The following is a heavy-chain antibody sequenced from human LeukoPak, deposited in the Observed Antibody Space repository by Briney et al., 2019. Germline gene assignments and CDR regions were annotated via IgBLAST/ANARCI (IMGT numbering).Heavy chain of an antibody. CDR3: ARDRQQLGEDDAFDI. Sequence: GASVKVSCKASGYTFTSYYMHWVRQAPGQGLEWMGIINPSGGSTSYAQKFQGRVTMTRDMSTSTVYMELSSLRSEDTAVYYCARDRQQLGEDDAFDICGQGTMVTVSS. J-gene: IGHJ3*02. D-gene: IGHD6-13*01. V-gene: IGHV1-46*01. CDR1: GYTFTSYY. CDR2: INPSGGST.